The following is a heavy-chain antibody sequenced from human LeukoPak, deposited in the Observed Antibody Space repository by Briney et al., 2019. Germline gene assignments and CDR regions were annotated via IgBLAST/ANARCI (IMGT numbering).Heavy chain of an antibody. V-gene: IGHV1-69*01. CDR2: ITPIFGTA. J-gene: IGHJ6*03. CDR1: GGTFSSYA. CDR3: ARAQLIPSSYYYYYMDV. Sequence: SVKVSCKASGGTFSSYAISWVRQAPGQGLEWMGGITPIFGTANYAQKFQGRVTITADESTSTAYMELSSLRSEDTAVYYCARAQLIPSSYYYYYMDVWGKGTTVTVSS. D-gene: IGHD1-1*01.